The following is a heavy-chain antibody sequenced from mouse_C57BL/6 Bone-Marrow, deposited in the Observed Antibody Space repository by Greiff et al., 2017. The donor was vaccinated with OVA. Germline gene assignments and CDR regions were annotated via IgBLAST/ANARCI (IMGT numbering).Heavy chain of an antibody. D-gene: IGHD2-5*01. CDR3: ARLGYSNYDYAMDY. J-gene: IGHJ4*01. CDR2: IDPSDSYT. CDR1: GYTFTSYW. V-gene: IGHV1-69*01. Sequence: QVQLKQPGAELVMPGASVKLSCKASGYTFTSYWMHWVKQRPGQGLEWIGEIDPSDSYTNYNQKFKGKSTLTVDKSSSTAYMQLSSLTSEDSAVYYCARLGYSNYDYAMDYWGQGTSVTVSS.